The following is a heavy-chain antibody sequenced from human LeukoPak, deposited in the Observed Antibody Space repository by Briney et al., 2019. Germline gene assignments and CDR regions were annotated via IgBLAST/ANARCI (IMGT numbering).Heavy chain of an antibody. Sequence: GGSLRLSCAVSGFTVSDSYMTWVRQAPGKGLEWVSIIYSGGGTFYADSVKGRFTISRDNSKNTLYLQISSLRAEDTAVYYCARAGGLRIAVAPIDYWGQGTLVTVSS. CDR2: IYSGGGT. CDR1: GFTVSDSY. D-gene: IGHD2-21*01. V-gene: IGHV3-53*01. CDR3: ARAGGLRIAVAPIDY. J-gene: IGHJ4*02.